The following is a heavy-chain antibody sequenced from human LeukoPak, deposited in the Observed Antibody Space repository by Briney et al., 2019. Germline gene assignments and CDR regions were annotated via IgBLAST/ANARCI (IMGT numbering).Heavy chain of an antibody. V-gene: IGHV3-7*03. J-gene: IGHJ4*02. D-gene: IGHD5-12*01. Sequence: GGSLRLSCAASGFTFSSYSMNWVRQAPGKGLEWVANIKHDGSEKYYVDSVKGRFTISRDNAKNSLYLQMNSLRAEDTAVYYCARDPNIGFDYWGQGTLVTVSS. CDR2: IKHDGSEK. CDR1: GFTFSSYS. CDR3: ARDPNIGFDY.